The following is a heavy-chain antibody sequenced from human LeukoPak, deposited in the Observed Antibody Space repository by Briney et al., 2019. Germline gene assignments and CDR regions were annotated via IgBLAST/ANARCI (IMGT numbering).Heavy chain of an antibody. J-gene: IGHJ4*02. CDR1: GGFVSSGIYY. CDR2: IYYSGST. Sequence: PSETLSLTCTVSGGFVSSGIYYWTWIQQPPGKGLEWIGYIYYSGSTNYNPSLKSRVTISVDTSKNQFSLKLSSVTAADTAVYYCARDIAYGANSLDYWGQGTLVNVSS. V-gene: IGHV4-61*01. D-gene: IGHD4-23*01. CDR3: ARDIAYGANSLDY.